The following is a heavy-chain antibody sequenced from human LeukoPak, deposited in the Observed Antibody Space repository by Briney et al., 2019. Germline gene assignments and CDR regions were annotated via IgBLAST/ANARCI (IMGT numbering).Heavy chain of an antibody. Sequence: GALRLSCAASGFTFSSYGMHWVRQAPGKGLEWVAVISYDGSNKYYADSVKGRFTISRDNSKNTLYLQMNSLRAEDTAVYYCAKDGEEYYYDSSGHDYWGQGTPVTVSS. CDR1: GFTFSSYG. J-gene: IGHJ4*02. V-gene: IGHV3-30*18. CDR3: AKDGEEYYYDSSGHDY. CDR2: ISYDGSNK. D-gene: IGHD3-22*01.